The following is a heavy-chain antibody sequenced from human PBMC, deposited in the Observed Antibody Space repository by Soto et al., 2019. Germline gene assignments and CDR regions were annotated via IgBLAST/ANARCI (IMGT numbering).Heavy chain of an antibody. V-gene: IGHV4-61*01. J-gene: IGHJ5*02. Sequence: TSGTLSLTCTASGGSVSSGSYYWSWIRQPPGKGLEWIGYIYYSGSTNYNPSLKSRVTISVDTSKNQFSLKLSSVTAADTAVYYCASSTNWNPSTNWFDPWGQGTLVTVSS. CDR3: ASSTNWNPSTNWFDP. D-gene: IGHD1-1*01. CDR1: GGSVSSGSYY. CDR2: IYYSGST.